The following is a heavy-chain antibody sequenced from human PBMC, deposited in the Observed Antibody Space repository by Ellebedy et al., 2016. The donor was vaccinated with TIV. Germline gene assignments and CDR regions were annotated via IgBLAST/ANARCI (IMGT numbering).Heavy chain of an antibody. CDR2: MNPNSGNT. V-gene: IGHV1-8*01. CDR3: ARGRRIPNHIVATTTGYSSGWRDY. J-gene: IGHJ4*02. CDR1: GYTFTSYD. Sequence: ASVKVSXXASGYTFTSYDINWVRQATGQGLEWMGWMNPNSGNTGYAQKFQGRVTMTRNTSISTAYMELSSLRSEDTAVYYCARGRRIPNHIVATTTGYSSGWRDYWGQGTLVTVSS. D-gene: IGHD6-19*01.